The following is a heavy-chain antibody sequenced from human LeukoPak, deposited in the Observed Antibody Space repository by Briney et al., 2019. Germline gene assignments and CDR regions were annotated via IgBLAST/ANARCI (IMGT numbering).Heavy chain of an antibody. CDR3: AKGDWGLVSMFEY. J-gene: IGHJ4*02. D-gene: IGHD3-10*02. V-gene: IGHV3-23*01. CDR1: GFTFSSYA. Sequence: GRSLRLSCAASGFTFSSYAMHWVRQAPGKGLEWVSAISGSGGSTYYADSVKGRFTISRDNSKNTLYLQMNSLRAEDTAVYYCAKGDWGLVSMFEYWGQGTLVTVSS. CDR2: ISGSGGST.